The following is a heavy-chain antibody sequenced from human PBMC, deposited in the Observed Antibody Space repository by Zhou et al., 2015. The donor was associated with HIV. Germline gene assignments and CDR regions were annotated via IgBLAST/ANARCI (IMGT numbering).Heavy chain of an antibody. CDR2: IIPIFGTA. CDR1: GGTFSSFG. D-gene: IGHD1-26*01. Sequence: QMQLVQSGAEVKKPGSSVKVSCKASGGTFSSFGISWVRQAPGQGLQWMGGIIPIFGTATYAQKFQGRVSITADKSSSTAYMELSSLRSEDTAVYYCARGYSGSYNGWYFDLWGRGTLVTVSS. V-gene: IGHV1-69*06. J-gene: IGHJ2*01. CDR3: ARGYSGSYNGWYFDL.